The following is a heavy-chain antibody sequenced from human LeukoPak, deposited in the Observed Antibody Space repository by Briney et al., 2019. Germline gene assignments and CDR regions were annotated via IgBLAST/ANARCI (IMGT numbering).Heavy chain of an antibody. CDR2: ISSSSSYT. CDR3: ARGTLKAAATDFDY. D-gene: IGHD6-13*01. Sequence: GGSLRLSCAASGFTFSDYYMSWIRQAPGEGLAWVSYISSSSSYTNYADSVKGRFTISRDNTKNSLYLQMNSLRAEDTALYYCARGTLKAAATDFDYWGQGTLVTVSS. CDR1: GFTFSDYY. J-gene: IGHJ4*02. V-gene: IGHV3-11*05.